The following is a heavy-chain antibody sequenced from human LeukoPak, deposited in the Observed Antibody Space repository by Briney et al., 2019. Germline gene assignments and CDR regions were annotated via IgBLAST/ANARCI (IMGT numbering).Heavy chain of an antibody. D-gene: IGHD6-19*01. J-gene: IGHJ6*02. CDR2: ISYDGSNK. V-gene: IGHV3-30*18. CDR1: GFTFDDYA. CDR3: AKDPRGAVAGRGYYYYGMDV. Sequence: GGSLRLSCAASGFTFDDYAMHWVRQAPGKGLEWVAVISYDGSNKYYADSVKGRFTISRDNSKNTLYLQMNSLRAEDTAVYYCAKDPRGAVAGRGYYYYGMDVWGQGTTVTVSS.